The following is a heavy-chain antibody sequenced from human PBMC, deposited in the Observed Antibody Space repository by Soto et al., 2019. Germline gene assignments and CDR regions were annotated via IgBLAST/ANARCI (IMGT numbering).Heavy chain of an antibody. CDR2: INPNSGGT. CDR1: GYTFTGYY. Sequence: GASVKVSCKASGYTFTGYYMHCVRQAPGQGLEWMGWINPNSGGTNYAQKFQGWVTMTRDTSISTAYMELSRLRSDDTAVYYCAICHGVRGVTYYFDYWGQGTLVTVSS. V-gene: IGHV1-2*04. J-gene: IGHJ4*02. D-gene: IGHD3-10*01. CDR3: AICHGVRGVTYYFDY.